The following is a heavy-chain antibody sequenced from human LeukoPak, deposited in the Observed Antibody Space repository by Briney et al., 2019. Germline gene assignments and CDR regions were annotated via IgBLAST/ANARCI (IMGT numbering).Heavy chain of an antibody. D-gene: IGHD3-22*01. CDR1: GFTFSSYE. CDR3: ARVCRDSSGYGAFDI. CDR2: ISSSGSLI. Sequence: GGSLRLSCAASGFTFSSYEMNWVRQAPGKGLEWVSYISSSGSLIYYADSVKGRFTISRDNAKNSLYLQMNSLRDEDTAVCYCARVCRDSSGYGAFDIWGQGTMVAVSS. V-gene: IGHV3-48*03. J-gene: IGHJ3*02.